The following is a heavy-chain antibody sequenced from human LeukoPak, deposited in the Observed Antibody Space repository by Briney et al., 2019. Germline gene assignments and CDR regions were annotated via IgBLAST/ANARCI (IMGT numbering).Heavy chain of an antibody. Sequence: SVKVSCKASGYTFTSYYMRWVRQGPGQGLEWVGVINPSGGRTTYAQKFQGRVTMTSDTSTSTVYMELSSLRSKDTAVYYCARMDGDGFDIWGQGTMVIVSS. D-gene: IGHD3/OR15-3a*01. V-gene: IGHV1-46*01. CDR1: GYTFTSYY. J-gene: IGHJ3*02. CDR3: ARMDGDGFDI. CDR2: INPSGGRT.